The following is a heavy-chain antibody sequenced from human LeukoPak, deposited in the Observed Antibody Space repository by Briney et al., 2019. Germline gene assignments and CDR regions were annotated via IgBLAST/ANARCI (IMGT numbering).Heavy chain of an antibody. CDR2: IRYDGSNK. CDR3: AKPHFDY. J-gene: IGHJ4*02. V-gene: IGHV3-30*02. CDR1: GFIFSTYG. Sequence: PGGSLRLSCAASGFIFSTYGMSWVRQAPGKGLEWVAFIRYDGSNKYYADSVKGRFTISRDNSRNTLYLQMNSLRAEDTAVYYCAKPHFDYWGQGALVTVSS.